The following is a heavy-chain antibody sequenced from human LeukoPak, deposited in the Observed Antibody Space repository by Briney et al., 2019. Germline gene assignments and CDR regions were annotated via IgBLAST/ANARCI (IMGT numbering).Heavy chain of an antibody. J-gene: IGHJ4*02. CDR2: IIPIFGTA. V-gene: IGHV1-69*06. D-gene: IGHD3-22*01. CDR1: GGTFSSYA. Sequence: GASVKVSCKASGGTFSSYAISWVRQAPGQGLEWMGGIIPIFGTANYAQKFQGRVTITADKSTSTAYMELSSLRSEDTAVYYCARGIHYDSSGYFWSVYYFDYWGQGTLVTVSS. CDR3: ARGIHYDSSGYFWSVYYFDY.